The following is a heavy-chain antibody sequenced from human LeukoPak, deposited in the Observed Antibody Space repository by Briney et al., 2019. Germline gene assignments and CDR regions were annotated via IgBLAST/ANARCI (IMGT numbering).Heavy chain of an antibody. CDR3: ARWSSTGWSSPRHGSGVSSGLDS. J-gene: IGHJ4*02. D-gene: IGHD3-10*01. Sequence: ASVKVSCKASGYTFTTYDIYWVRQATGQGLEWMGWMNPNSGNTGYAQKFQGRLTISRNTSITTAYMDLSSLRSEDTAMYYCARWSSTGWSSPRHGSGVSSGLDSWGQGTLVTVSS. CDR1: GYTFTTYD. CDR2: MNPNSGNT. V-gene: IGHV1-8*03.